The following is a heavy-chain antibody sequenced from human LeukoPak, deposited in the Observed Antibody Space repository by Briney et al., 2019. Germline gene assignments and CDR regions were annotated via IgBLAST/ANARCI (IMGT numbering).Heavy chain of an antibody. CDR3: ARDRGHGSGSPYYLDY. CDR1: GGSISSYY. V-gene: IGHV4-4*09. J-gene: IGHJ4*02. D-gene: IGHD3-10*01. Sequence: PETLSLTCIVSGGSISSYYWSWIRQPPGKGLEWIGYIFSSGSTNTNPSLKSRVTISVDTSKSQFSLKMTSVTAADTAVYYCARDRGHGSGSPYYLDYWGQGTLVTVSS. CDR2: IFSSGST.